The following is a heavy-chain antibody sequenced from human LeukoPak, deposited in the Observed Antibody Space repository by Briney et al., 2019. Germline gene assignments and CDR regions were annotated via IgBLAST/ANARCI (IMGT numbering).Heavy chain of an antibody. D-gene: IGHD5-12*01. CDR1: GFTFSSYA. J-gene: IGHJ6*02. CDR2: ISYDGSNK. CDR3: ARDPMGVAATIRGYYYYGMDV. V-gene: IGHV3-30-3*01. Sequence: GGSLRLSCAASGFTFSSYAMHWVRQAPGKGLEWVAVISYDGSNKYYADSVKGRFTISRDNSKNTLYLQMNSLRAEDTAVYYCARDPMGVAATIRGYYYYGMDVWGQGTTVTVSS.